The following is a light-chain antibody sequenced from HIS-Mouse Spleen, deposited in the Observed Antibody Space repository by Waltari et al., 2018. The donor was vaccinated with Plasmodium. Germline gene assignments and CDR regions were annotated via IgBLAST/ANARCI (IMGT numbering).Light chain of an antibody. Sequence: SYELTQPPSVSVSPGQTARIPCPGAALPKNYASWYQQKSGQAPVLVIYEDSKRPSGIPERFSGSSSGTMATLTISGAQVEDEADYYCYSTDSSGNHRVFGGGTKLTVL. V-gene: IGLV3-10*01. CDR3: YSTDSSGNHRV. J-gene: IGLJ3*02. CDR1: ALPKNY. CDR2: EDS.